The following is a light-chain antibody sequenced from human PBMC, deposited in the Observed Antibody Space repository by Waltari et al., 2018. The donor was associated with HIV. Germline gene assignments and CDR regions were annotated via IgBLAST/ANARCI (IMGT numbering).Light chain of an antibody. V-gene: IGKV3-20*01. CDR1: QSLSSSY. J-gene: IGKJ4*01. CDR2: GAS. CDR3: QQYGSSPLT. Sequence: DNVLSQSPGTLYLSPAERATLSCRASQSLSSSYLAWYQQKPGQAPRLLIYGASSRATGIPDRFSGSGSGTDFTLTISRLEPEDFAVYYCQQYGSSPLTFGGGTKVEIK.